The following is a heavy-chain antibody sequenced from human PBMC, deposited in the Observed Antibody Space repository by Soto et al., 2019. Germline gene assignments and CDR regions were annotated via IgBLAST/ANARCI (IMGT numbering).Heavy chain of an antibody. J-gene: IGHJ6*04. CDR3: SNRAYDNNGYYRFET. D-gene: IGHD3-22*01. Sequence: SETLSLTCAVYCVSFSGHSWTCVRQSPWKGLEWIVDINHSGRVNYSPSLNSRVTISLDTSKNQFSLTLSAVTEASTAMYYCSNRAYDNNGYYRFETWGKGTRVTVSS. CDR1: CVSFSGHS. CDR2: INHSGRV. V-gene: IGHV4-34*01.